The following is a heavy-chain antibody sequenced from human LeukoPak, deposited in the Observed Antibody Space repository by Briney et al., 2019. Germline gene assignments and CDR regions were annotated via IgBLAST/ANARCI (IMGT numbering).Heavy chain of an antibody. J-gene: IGHJ4*02. CDR3: ARDRIAAAGTDYDY. D-gene: IGHD6-13*01. CDR2: IKGDESAK. CDR1: GFTFSSYW. V-gene: IGHV3-7*01. Sequence: GGSLRLSCAASGFTFSSYWTTWVRQAPGKGLEWVANIKGDESAKYYVDSVKGRFTISRDNAYNSLYLQMNSLRPEDTAVYYCARDRIAAAGTDYDYWGQGALVTVSS.